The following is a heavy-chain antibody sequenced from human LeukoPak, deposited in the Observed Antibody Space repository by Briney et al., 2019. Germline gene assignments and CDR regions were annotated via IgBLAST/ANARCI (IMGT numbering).Heavy chain of an antibody. Sequence: GGSLRLSCAVSGITLSNYGMSWVRQAPGKGLEWVAGLSGSGGGTNYADSVKGRFTISTDHPKNTLYLQMNSLRAEDTAVYFCAKRGVVIRVILVGFHKEAYYFDSWGQGALVTVSS. J-gene: IGHJ4*02. D-gene: IGHD3-22*01. CDR2: LSGSGGGT. CDR1: GITLSNYG. V-gene: IGHV3-23*01. CDR3: AKRGVVIRVILVGFHKEAYYFDS.